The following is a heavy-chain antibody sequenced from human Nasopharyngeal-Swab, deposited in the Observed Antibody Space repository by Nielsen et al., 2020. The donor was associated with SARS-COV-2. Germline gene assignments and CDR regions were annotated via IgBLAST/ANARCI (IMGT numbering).Heavy chain of an antibody. CDR2: IFYTGRT. CDR3: ARHPDYTAMDV. D-gene: IGHD4-11*01. CDR1: DGSFGDYY. V-gene: IGHV4-59*08. Sequence: SETLSLTCRVSDGSFGDYYWSWIRQRPGKGLEWIGHIFYTGRTDYNPSLESRVSISLDTTLKTFSLSLTSVTEADTARYFCARHPDYTAMDVWGPGATVTVSS. J-gene: IGHJ6*02.